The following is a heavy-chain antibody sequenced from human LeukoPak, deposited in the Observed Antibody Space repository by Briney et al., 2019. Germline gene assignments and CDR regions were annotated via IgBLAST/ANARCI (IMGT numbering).Heavy chain of an antibody. J-gene: IGHJ3*02. CDR2: IKSKTDGGTT. CDR1: GFTFTSAW. V-gene: IGHV3-15*01. CDR3: AKDIVVVTSGSNAFDI. Sequence: GGSLRLSCAASGFTFTSAWMNWVRQAPGKGLEWVGRIKSKTDGGTTDYAAPVKGRFTISRDDSKNTLYLQMNSLRAEDTAVYYCAKDIVVVTSGSNAFDIWGQGTMVTVSS. D-gene: IGHD2-21*02.